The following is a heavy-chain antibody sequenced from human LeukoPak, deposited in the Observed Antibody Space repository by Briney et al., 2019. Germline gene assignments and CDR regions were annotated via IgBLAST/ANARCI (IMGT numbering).Heavy chain of an antibody. V-gene: IGHV3-23*01. D-gene: IGHD3-10*01. CDR2: ISGSGGST. CDR1: GFTLSSYA. Sequence: PGGSLRLSCAASGFTLSSYAMSWVRQAPGKGLEWVSAISGSGGSTYYADSVKGRFTISRDNSKNTLYLQMNSLRAEDTAVYYCAKYHYGSGSYRLNAFDIWGQGTMVTVSS. CDR3: AKYHYGSGSYRLNAFDI. J-gene: IGHJ3*02.